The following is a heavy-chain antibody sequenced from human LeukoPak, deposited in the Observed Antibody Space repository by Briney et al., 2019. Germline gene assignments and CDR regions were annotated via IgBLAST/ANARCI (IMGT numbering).Heavy chain of an antibody. D-gene: IGHD2-2*01. CDR2: INHSGST. CDR1: GGSFSGYY. CDR3: ARRTGYCSSTSCEKRGKYYFDY. V-gene: IGHV4-34*09. Sequence: SETLSLTCAVYGGSFSGYYWSWIRQPPGKGLEWIGEINHSGSTYYNPSLKSRVTISVDTSKNQFSLKLSSVTAVDTAVYYCARRTGYCSSTSCEKRGKYYFDYWGQGTLVTVSS. J-gene: IGHJ4*02.